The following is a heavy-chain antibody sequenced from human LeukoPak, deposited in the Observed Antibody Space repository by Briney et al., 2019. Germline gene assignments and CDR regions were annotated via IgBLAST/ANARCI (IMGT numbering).Heavy chain of an antibody. Sequence: PGGSLRLSCAASGFTVSSNYMSWVRQAPGKGLEWVSVIYSGGSTYYADSVKGRFTISRDNSKNTLYLQMSSLRAEDTAVYYCAKDNAYYYADYWGQGTLVTVSS. CDR1: GFTVSSNY. V-gene: IGHV3-66*01. J-gene: IGHJ4*02. CDR2: IYSGGST. CDR3: AKDNAYYYADY. D-gene: IGHD3-10*01.